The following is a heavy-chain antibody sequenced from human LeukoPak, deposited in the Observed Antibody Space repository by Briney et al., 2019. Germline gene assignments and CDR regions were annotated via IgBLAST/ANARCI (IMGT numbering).Heavy chain of an antibody. D-gene: IGHD5-18*01. Sequence: ASVKVSCKVSGYTFTDYYMHWVQQAPGKGLEWMGLVDPEDGETIYAEKFQGRVTITADTSTDTAYMELSSLRSGDTAVYYCATSGGYSYGRVDYWGQGTLVTVSS. CDR3: ATSGGYSYGRVDY. CDR1: GYTFTDYY. CDR2: VDPEDGET. J-gene: IGHJ4*02. V-gene: IGHV1-69-2*01.